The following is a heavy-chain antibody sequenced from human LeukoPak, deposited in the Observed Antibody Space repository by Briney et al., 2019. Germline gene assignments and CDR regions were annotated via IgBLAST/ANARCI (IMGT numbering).Heavy chain of an antibody. V-gene: IGHV3-21*01. CDR1: GFTFSSYS. J-gene: IGHJ4*02. D-gene: IGHD4-11*01. CDR3: ARDGAYSNPTALLEIDY. CDR2: ISSSSSYI. Sequence: KPGGSLRLSRAASGFTFSSYSMNWVRQTPGKGLEWVSSISSSSSYIYYADSVKGRFTISRDNAKNSLYLQMNSPRAKDTAVYYCARDGAYSNPTALLEIDYWGQGTLVTVSS.